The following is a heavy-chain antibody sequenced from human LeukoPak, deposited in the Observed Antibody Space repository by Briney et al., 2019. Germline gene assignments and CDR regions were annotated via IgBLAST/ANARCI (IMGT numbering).Heavy chain of an antibody. Sequence: GASLKISCKGSGSRFTSYWIGWGRRLPGKGLGWMGIIYPGYSDTRYSPSFQGQVTISADKSISTAYLQWSSLKASDTAMYYCARRDCSSTSCYVGEAFDIWGQGTMVTVSS. CDR2: IYPGYSDT. CDR3: ARRDCSSTSCYVGEAFDI. CDR1: GSRFTSYW. J-gene: IGHJ3*02. D-gene: IGHD2-2*01. V-gene: IGHV5-51*01.